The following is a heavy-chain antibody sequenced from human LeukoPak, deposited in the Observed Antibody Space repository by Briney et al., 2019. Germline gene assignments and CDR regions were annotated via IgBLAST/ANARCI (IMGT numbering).Heavy chain of an antibody. CDR1: GFTFSDYY. CDR2: ISSSGSTI. CDR3: ARDRPWTTPYYYYMDV. J-gene: IGHJ6*03. D-gene: IGHD3/OR15-3a*01. Sequence: GGSLRLSCAASGFTFSDYYMSWIRQAPGKGLEWVSYISSSGSTIYYADSVKGRFTISRDNAKNSLYLQMNSLRAEDTAVYYCARDRPWTTPYYYYMDVWGKGTTVTISS. V-gene: IGHV3-11*01.